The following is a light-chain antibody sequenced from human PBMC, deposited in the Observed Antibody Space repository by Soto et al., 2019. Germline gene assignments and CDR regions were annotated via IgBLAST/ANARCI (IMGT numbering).Light chain of an antibody. CDR3: SSHRTSNTRI. CDR2: EVN. Sequence: QSALTQPASVSGSPGQSITISCTGTSSDIGGYNYVSWYQQHPGEAPKLIIYEVNRRPSGVSDRFSGSKSGNMVSLTISGLQAEDEADYYCSSHRTSNTRIFGGGTKLTVL. J-gene: IGLJ2*01. CDR1: SSDIGGYNY. V-gene: IGLV2-14*01.